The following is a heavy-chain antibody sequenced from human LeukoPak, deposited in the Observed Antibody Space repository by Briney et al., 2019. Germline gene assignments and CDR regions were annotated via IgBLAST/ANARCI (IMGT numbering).Heavy chain of an antibody. V-gene: IGHV3-23*01. Sequence: PGGSLRLSCAASGVTLSTYAMSWARQAPGKGLEWVSGISSSGSGDNTYYADSVKGRFTISRDSSKNTLFLHMNTLRAEDTAMYYCATSSSGTYSDGFGYWGQGTLVTVSP. D-gene: IGHD1-26*01. CDR1: GVTLSTYA. J-gene: IGHJ4*02. CDR2: ISSSGSGDNT. CDR3: ATSSSGTYSDGFGY.